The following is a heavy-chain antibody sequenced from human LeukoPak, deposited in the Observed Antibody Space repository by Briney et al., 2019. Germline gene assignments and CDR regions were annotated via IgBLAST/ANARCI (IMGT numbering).Heavy chain of an antibody. CDR3: AKSPGYGDYPFDY. CDR1: GFTFSSYA. CDR2: ISGSGGST. Sequence: PAGGSLRLSCAASGFTFSSYAMSWVRQAPGKGLEWVSAISGSGGSTYYADSVKGRFTISRDNSKNTLYLQMNSLRAEDTAVYYCAKSPGYGDYPFDYWGQGTLVTVSS. D-gene: IGHD4-17*01. J-gene: IGHJ4*02. V-gene: IGHV3-23*01.